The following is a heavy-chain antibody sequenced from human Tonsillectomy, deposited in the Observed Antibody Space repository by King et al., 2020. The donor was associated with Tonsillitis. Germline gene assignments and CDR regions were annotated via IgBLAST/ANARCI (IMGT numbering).Heavy chain of an antibody. CDR2: IKQDGSEK. D-gene: IGHD6-19*01. CDR3: AREGWY. J-gene: IGHJ4*02. V-gene: IGHV3-7*01. Sequence: QLVQSGGGLVQPGGSLRLSCAASGFTFSSYLMSWVRQAPGKGLEWVANIKQDGSEKYYVDSVKGRFTISRDNAKNSLYLQMNSLRAEDTAVYYCAREGWYWGQGTLVTVSS. CDR1: GFTFSSYL.